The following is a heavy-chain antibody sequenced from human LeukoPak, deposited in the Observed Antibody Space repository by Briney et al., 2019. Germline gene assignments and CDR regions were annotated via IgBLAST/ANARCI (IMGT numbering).Heavy chain of an antibody. Sequence: GGSLRLSCAASGFTFSSYSMNWVRQAPGKGLEWVSSISSSSSYIYYADSVKGRFTISRDNAKNSLYLQMNSLRAEDTAVYYCAREDVSDSSLFDYWGQGTLVTVPS. D-gene: IGHD6-6*01. CDR2: ISSSSSYI. V-gene: IGHV3-21*04. CDR3: AREDVSDSSLFDY. J-gene: IGHJ4*02. CDR1: GFTFSSYS.